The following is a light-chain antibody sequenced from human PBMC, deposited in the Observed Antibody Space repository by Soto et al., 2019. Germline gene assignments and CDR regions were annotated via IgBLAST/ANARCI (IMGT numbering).Light chain of an antibody. CDR2: ENS. V-gene: IGLV1-51*02. Sequence: QSVLTQPPSVSAAPGQKVTISCSGNSSNIGSNDVSWYQQLPGKAPKLLIYENSQRPSGIPDRFSGSKSGTSATLGITGLQTGDEADYYCGTWDSSLIVLFGTGTNTVL. CDR1: SSNIGSND. J-gene: IGLJ1*01. CDR3: GTWDSSLIVL.